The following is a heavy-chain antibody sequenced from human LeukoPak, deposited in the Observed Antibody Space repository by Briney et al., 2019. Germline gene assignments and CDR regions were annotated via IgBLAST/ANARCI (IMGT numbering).Heavy chain of an antibody. CDR3: TSDIVVVPAALGAFDI. Sequence: PGGSLRLSCTASGFTFGDYAMSWVRQAPGKGLEWVGFIRRKAYGGTTEYAASVKGRFTISRDDSKSIAYLQMNSLKTEDTAVYYCTSDIVVVPAALGAFDIWGQGTMVTVSS. CDR1: GFTFGDYA. CDR2: IRRKAYGGTT. J-gene: IGHJ3*02. V-gene: IGHV3-49*04. D-gene: IGHD2-2*01.